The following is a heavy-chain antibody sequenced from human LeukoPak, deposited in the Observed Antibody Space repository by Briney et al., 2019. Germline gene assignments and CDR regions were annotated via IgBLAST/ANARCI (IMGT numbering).Heavy chain of an antibody. Sequence: PPGGSLRLSWAASGFTFSSYAMHCVRQAPGKGLEYVSAISSNGGSTYYANSVKGRFTISRDNSKNTLYLQMGSLRAEDMAVYYCARASPRWYYDRSGYDDAFDIWGQGTMVTVSS. CDR3: ARASPRWYYDRSGYDDAFDI. J-gene: IGHJ3*02. D-gene: IGHD3-22*01. CDR1: GFTFSSYA. V-gene: IGHV3-64*01. CDR2: ISSNGGST.